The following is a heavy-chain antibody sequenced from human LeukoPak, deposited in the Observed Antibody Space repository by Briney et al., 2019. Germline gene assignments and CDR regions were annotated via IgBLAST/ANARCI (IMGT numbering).Heavy chain of an antibody. D-gene: IGHD6-19*01. V-gene: IGHV4-39*07. CDR1: GGSISSSSYY. CDR3: AREGGDSSGWYGGYYFDY. CDR2: IYYSGST. Sequence: SETLSLTCTVSGGSISSSSYYWGWIRQPPGKGLEWIGTIYYSGSTFSNPSFRSRVTMSVDTSKNQFSLKLSSVTAADTAVYYCAREGGDSSGWYGGYYFDYWGQGTLVTVSS. J-gene: IGHJ4*02.